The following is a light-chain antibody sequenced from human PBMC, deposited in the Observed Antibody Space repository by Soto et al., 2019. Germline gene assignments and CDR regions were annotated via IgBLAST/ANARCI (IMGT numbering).Light chain of an antibody. CDR1: LSISNN. Sequence: VMMQSPATLSVSPGERATLSCRASLSISNNLAWYQQKPGQAPMLLIYSASTRATAIPARFSGSASGTEFTLTISSLQSEDFAVYYCQQYNEWPLTFGGGTKVETK. J-gene: IGKJ4*01. CDR3: QQYNEWPLT. V-gene: IGKV3-15*01. CDR2: SAS.